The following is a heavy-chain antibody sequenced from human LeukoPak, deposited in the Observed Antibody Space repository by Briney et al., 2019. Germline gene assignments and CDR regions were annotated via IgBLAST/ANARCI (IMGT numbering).Heavy chain of an antibody. D-gene: IGHD1-20*01. V-gene: IGHV4-31*03. Sequence: SETLSLTCTVSGGSISSGGYYWSSIRQHPGKGLEWIGYIYYSGSTYYNPSLKSRVTISVDTSKNQFSLKLSSVTAADTAVYYCARGYNWNRDWYFDLWGRGTLVTVSS. CDR1: GGSISSGGYY. J-gene: IGHJ2*01. CDR3: ARGYNWNRDWYFDL. CDR2: IYYSGST.